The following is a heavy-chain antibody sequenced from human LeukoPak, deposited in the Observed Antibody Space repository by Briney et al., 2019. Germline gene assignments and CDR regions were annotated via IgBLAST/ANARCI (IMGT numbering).Heavy chain of an antibody. CDR1: GFTFSTYA. CDR3: ARAGYCISANCYQGAFDI. V-gene: IGHV3-30-3*01. Sequence: GGSLRLSCAASGFTFSTYAIHWVRQAPGKGLEWVALLSYDGSSKYYADSVKGRFTVSRDNSKNRLFPQMNSLSPGDTAVYYCARAGYCISANCYQGAFDIWGQGTMVTVSS. CDR2: LSYDGSSK. D-gene: IGHD2-2*01. J-gene: IGHJ3*02.